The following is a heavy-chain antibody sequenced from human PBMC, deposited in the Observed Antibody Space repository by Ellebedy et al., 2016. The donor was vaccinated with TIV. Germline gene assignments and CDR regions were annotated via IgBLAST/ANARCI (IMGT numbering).Heavy chain of an antibody. CDR1: GGTFSSYG. CDR3: ARSPSLAARLGY. CDR2: ISAYNGNT. V-gene: IGHV1-18*01. J-gene: IGHJ4*02. Sequence: ASVKVSXXASGGTFSSYGISWVRQAPGQGLEWMGWISAYNGNTNYAQKLQGRVTMTTDTSTSTAYMELRSLRSDDTAVYYCARSPSLAARLGYWGQGTLVTVSS. D-gene: IGHD6-6*01.